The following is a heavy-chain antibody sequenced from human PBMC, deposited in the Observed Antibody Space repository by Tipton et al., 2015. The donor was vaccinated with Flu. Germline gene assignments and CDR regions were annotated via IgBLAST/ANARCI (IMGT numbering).Heavy chain of an antibody. Sequence: QLVQSGAEVKKPGESLRISCRGSEYSFSDYWIAWVRQMPGKGLEWVGIIYPGDSDTRYSPSLEGQVTISADKSINTAFLQWTSLKASDSGIYYCARRSSGGYYDFWGQGTLVTVSS. CDR2: IYPGDSDT. V-gene: IGHV5-51*01. D-gene: IGHD2-15*01. CDR1: EYSFSDYW. J-gene: IGHJ4*02. CDR3: ARRSSGGYYDF.